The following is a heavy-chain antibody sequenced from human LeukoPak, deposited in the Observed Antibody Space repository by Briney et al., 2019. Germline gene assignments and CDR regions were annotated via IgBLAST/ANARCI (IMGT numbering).Heavy chain of an antibody. Sequence: GESVKVSCKVSGYTLTELSVHWVRQAPGKGLEWMGGFDPEDGKTFYAQKFQGRVTMTEDTSIDTAYMELSSLRSEDTAVYYCTKAAPGITIFGVATYWGQGTLVTVSS. J-gene: IGHJ4*02. V-gene: IGHV1-24*01. CDR3: TKAAPGITIFGVATY. D-gene: IGHD3-3*01. CDR1: GYTLTELS. CDR2: FDPEDGKT.